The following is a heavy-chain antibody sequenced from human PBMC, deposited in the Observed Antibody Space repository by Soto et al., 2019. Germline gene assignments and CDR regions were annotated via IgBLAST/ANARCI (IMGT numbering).Heavy chain of an antibody. J-gene: IGHJ6*02. CDR1: GYTFTSYY. CDR2: INPSGGST. D-gene: IGHD2-15*01. Sequence: QVQLVQSGAEVKKPGASVKVSCKASGYTFTSYYMHWVRQAPGQGLEWMGIINPSGGSTSYAQKSXXRXTXIRDTSTSTVYMELISLRSEDTAGYYCASVDYGGGVWGQGTTVTVSS. CDR3: ASVDYGGGV. V-gene: IGHV1-46*01.